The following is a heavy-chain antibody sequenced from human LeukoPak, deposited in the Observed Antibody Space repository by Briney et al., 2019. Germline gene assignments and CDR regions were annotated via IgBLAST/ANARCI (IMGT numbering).Heavy chain of an antibody. V-gene: IGHV3-48*01. J-gene: IGHJ3*02. Sequence: GGSLRLSCAASGFTFTMFGMNWVRQAPGKGLEWVSYIDARSGIAYYADSVQGRFTISRDDAKDSVFLQMNSLRVDDTAVYYCARTYDFGRGPPGDAFDNWGQGTLVTVPS. D-gene: IGHD3-3*01. CDR1: GFTFTMFG. CDR2: IDARSGIA. CDR3: ARTYDFGRGPPGDAFDN.